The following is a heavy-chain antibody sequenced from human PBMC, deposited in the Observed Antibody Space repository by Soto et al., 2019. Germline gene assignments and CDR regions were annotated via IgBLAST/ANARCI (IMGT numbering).Heavy chain of an antibody. Sequence: SETLSLTCAVYGGSFCGYYWSWIRQPPGKGLEWIGEINHSGSTNYNPSLKSRVTISVDTSKNQFSLKLSSVTAADTAVYYCARGRPQDIVLMVYAILFDYWGQGTLVTVSS. J-gene: IGHJ4*02. D-gene: IGHD2-8*01. V-gene: IGHV4-34*01. CDR1: GGSFCGYY. CDR2: INHSGST. CDR3: ARGRPQDIVLMVYAILFDY.